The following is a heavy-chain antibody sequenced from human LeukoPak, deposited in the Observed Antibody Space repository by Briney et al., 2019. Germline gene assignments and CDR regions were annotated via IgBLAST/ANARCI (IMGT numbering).Heavy chain of an antibody. J-gene: IGHJ3*02. CDR2: ISGSGGST. Sequence: GGSLRLSCAASGFTFSSYAMSWVRQAPGKGLEWVSAISGSGGSTYYADSVKGRFTISRDNSKNTLYLQMNSLRAEDTAVYYCAKDKSLWRWLQLGAFDIWGQGTMVTVSS. CDR1: GFTFSSYA. CDR3: AKDKSLWRWLQLGAFDI. D-gene: IGHD5-24*01. V-gene: IGHV3-23*01.